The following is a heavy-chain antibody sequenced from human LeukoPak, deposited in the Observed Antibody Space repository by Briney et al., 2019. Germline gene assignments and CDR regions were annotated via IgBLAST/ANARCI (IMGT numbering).Heavy chain of an antibody. D-gene: IGHD4-23*01. CDR3: ARESTVENFDY. J-gene: IGHJ4*02. CDR2: IYHSGST. CDR1: GYSISSGYY. V-gene: IGHV4-38-2*02. Sequence: SETLSLTCTVSGYSISSGYYWGWIRQPPGKGLEWIGSIYHSGSTYYNPSLKSRVTISVDTSKNQFSLKLSSVTAADTAVYYCARESTVENFDYWGQGTLVTVSS.